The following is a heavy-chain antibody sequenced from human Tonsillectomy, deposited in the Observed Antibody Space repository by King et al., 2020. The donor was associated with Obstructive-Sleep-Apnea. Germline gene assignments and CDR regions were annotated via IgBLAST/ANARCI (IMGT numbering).Heavy chain of an antibody. CDR1: GGTFSSYA. J-gene: IGHJ6*02. CDR3: ARGALERRPDYYDGMDV. V-gene: IGHV1-69*12. CDR2: IIPIFGTA. Sequence: QLVQSGAEVKKPGSSVKVSCKASGGTFSSYAISWVRQAPGQGLEWMGGIIPIFGTANYAQKFQGRVTITADESTSTAYMELSSLRSEDTAVYYCARGALERRPDYYDGMDVWGQGTTVTVSS. D-gene: IGHD1-1*01.